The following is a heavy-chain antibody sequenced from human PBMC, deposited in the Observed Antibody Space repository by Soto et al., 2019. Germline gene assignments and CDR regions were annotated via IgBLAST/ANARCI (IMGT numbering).Heavy chain of an antibody. Sequence: SETLSLTCTVSGGSISRYYCSWIRQPPGKGLEWIGYISYSGSTNYNPSLKSRVTISVDTSKNQFSLKLSSVTAADTAVYYCARGGTYDILTGYLRTPFDYWGQGTLVTVSS. D-gene: IGHD3-9*01. J-gene: IGHJ4*02. CDR3: ARGGTYDILTGYLRTPFDY. CDR1: GGSISRYY. V-gene: IGHV4-59*12. CDR2: ISYSGST.